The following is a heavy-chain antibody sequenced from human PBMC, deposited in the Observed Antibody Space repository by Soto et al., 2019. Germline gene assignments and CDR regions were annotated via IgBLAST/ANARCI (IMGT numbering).Heavy chain of an antibody. CDR2: IYYSGST. D-gene: IGHD2-15*01. CDR3: GRDSGRRCSGGSCYYFDY. V-gene: IGHV4-59*01. CDR1: GGSISSYY. J-gene: IGHJ4*02. Sequence: SETLSLTCTVSGGSISSYYWSWIRQPPGKGLEWIGYIYYSGSTNYNPSLKSRVTISVDTSKNQFSLKLSSVTAADTAVYYCGRDSGRRCSGGSCYYFDYWGQGTLVTVSS.